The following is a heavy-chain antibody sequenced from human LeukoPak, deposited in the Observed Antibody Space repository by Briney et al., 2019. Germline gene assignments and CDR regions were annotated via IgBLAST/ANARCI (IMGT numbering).Heavy chain of an antibody. D-gene: IGHD3-22*01. J-gene: IGHJ4*02. V-gene: IGHV3-7*05. CDR3: ARDESYSSDY. CDR2: INQDGSEI. CDR1: GFTFSRYW. Sequence: GGSLRLSCAASGFTFSRYWMSWVRQAPGKGLEWLANINQDGSEIYYVDSVKGRFTISRDNAKSSLYLQMNGLRAEDTAVYYCARDESYSSDYWGQGTLVTGSS.